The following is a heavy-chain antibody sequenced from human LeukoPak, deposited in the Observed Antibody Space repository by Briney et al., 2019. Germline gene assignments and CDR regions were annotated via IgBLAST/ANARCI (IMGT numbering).Heavy chain of an antibody. CDR1: GLTFSSYA. CDR2: ISGSGGST. D-gene: IGHD3-10*01. V-gene: IGHV3-23*01. J-gene: IGHJ4*02. Sequence: HSGGSLRLSCAASGLTFSSYAMSWVRQAPVKVLEWVSAISGSGGSTYYADSVKGRFTISRDNSKNTLYLQMNSLRAEDTAVYYCAKETYYYGSGSYSPLDYWGQGTLVTVSS. CDR3: AKETYYYGSGSYSPLDY.